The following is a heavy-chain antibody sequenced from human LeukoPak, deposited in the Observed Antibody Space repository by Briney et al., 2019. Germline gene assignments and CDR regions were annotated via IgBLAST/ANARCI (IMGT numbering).Heavy chain of an antibody. CDR1: GFPFSSHN. Sequence: PGGSLRLSCAASGFPFSSHNMNWVRQAPGKGLDWVSYITSSSNYIYYADSVKGRFTISRDNAKNSLYLQMNSLRAEDTAVYYCARAIFSSGWYLVDYWGQGTLVTVSS. V-gene: IGHV3-21*01. D-gene: IGHD6-19*01. CDR2: ITSSSNYI. CDR3: ARAIFSSGWYLVDY. J-gene: IGHJ4*02.